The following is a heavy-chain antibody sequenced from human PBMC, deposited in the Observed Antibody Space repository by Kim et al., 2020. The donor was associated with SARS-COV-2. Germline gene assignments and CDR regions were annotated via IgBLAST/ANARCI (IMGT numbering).Heavy chain of an antibody. Sequence: GGSLRLSCAASGFTFSDYYMSWIRQAPGKGLEWVSYISSSSSYTNYADSVKGRFTISRDNAKNSLYLQMNSLRAEDTAVYYCARDLGPPVLRFLVSVGYYYYYGMDVWGQGTTVTVSS. V-gene: IGHV3-11*05. CDR2: ISSSSSYT. D-gene: IGHD3-3*01. J-gene: IGHJ6*02. CDR3: ARDLGPPVLRFLVSVGYYYYYGMDV. CDR1: GFTFSDYY.